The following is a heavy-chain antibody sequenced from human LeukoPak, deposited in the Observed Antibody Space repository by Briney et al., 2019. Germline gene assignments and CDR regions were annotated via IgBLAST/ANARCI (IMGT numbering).Heavy chain of an antibody. CDR1: GFTFSDPT. CDR3: TKQTADDAFDI. V-gene: IGHV3-73*01. J-gene: IGHJ3*02. Sequence: PEGSLKLSCAASGFTFSDPTIHWVRQASGKGLEWVGRIRSELNGYATAYAASVRGRFTISRDDSKNTAYLQMDNLKTGDTAVFYCTKQTADDAFDIWGRGTMVTVSS. CDR2: IRSELNGYAT.